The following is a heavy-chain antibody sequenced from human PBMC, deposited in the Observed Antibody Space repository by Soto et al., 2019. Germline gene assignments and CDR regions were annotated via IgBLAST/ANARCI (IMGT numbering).Heavy chain of an antibody. V-gene: IGHV1-3*01. CDR1: GYTFTSYA. CDR3: VREQYDILTGYYDY. D-gene: IGHD3-9*01. Sequence: GASVKVSCKASGYTFTSYAMHWVRQAPGQRLEWMGWINAGNGNTKYSQKFQGRVTITRDTSASTAYMELSSLRSEDTAVYYCVREQYDILTGYYDYWGQGTLVTVSS. J-gene: IGHJ4*02. CDR2: INAGNGNT.